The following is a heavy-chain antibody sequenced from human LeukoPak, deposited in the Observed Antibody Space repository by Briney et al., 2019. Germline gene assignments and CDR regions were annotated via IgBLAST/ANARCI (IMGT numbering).Heavy chain of an antibody. V-gene: IGHV4-39*01. CDR2: TYYSGST. CDR3: AKGLRYLSFNDAFDI. D-gene: IGHD3-9*01. CDR1: GGSISTSSFY. Sequence: SETLSLTCTVSGGSISTSSFYWGWIRQPPGKGLEWIGSTYYSGSTYYNPSLKSRVTISVDTSKNQFSLRLSSVTAADTAVYFCAKGLRYLSFNDAFDIWGQGTTVTVSS. J-gene: IGHJ3*02.